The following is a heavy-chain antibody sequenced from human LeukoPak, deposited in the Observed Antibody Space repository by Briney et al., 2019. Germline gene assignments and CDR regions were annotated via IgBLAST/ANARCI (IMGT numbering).Heavy chain of an antibody. CDR2: ISWNSGSI. D-gene: IGHD3-10*01. J-gene: IGHJ4*02. CDR3: AKDLPYRNYYGSGSYDY. CDR1: GFTFDDYA. V-gene: IGHV3-9*01. Sequence: GGSLRLSCAASGFTFDDYAMHWVRQAPGKGLEWVSGISWNSGSIGYADSVKGRFTISRDNAKNSLYLQMNSLRAEDTALYYCAKDLPYRNYYGSGSYDYWGQGTLVTVSS.